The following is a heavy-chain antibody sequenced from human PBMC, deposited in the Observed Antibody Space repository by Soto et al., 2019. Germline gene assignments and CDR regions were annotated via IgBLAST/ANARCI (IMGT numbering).Heavy chain of an antibody. CDR1: GVSISSGGYY. CDR2: IYYSGST. D-gene: IGHD3-16*01. V-gene: IGHV4-31*03. J-gene: IGHJ4*02. CDR3: ARRWGTTFDF. Sequence: SETLSLTCTVSGVSISSGGYYWTWIRQHPQKGLEWIGHIYYSGSTYYNPSLKSRVTVSVDTSKNQFSLKLSSVTAADTAVYYCARRWGTTFDFWGQGTLVTVSS.